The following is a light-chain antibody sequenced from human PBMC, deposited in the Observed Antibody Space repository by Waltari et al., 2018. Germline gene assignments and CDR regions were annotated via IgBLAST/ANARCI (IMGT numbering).Light chain of an antibody. CDR3: CSYAGGTSWV. V-gene: IGLV2-23*01. CDR2: EGN. J-gene: IGLJ3*02. Sequence: QSALTQPASVSGSYGQSITISCGDVAYFNLVSWYQQQPGKAPKVIIYEGNKRPSGLSDRFSGSKSGNTASLTISGLQADDQADYYCCSYAGGTSWVFGGGTKLTAL. CDR1: DVAYFNL.